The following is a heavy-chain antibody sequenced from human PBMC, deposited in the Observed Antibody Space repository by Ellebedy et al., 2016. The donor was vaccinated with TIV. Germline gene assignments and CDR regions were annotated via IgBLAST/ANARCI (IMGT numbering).Heavy chain of an antibody. CDR3: AKSGGRSAWLHLDF. Sequence: PGGSLRLSCAASGFTFSSYGMHWVRQAPGKGLEWVAVIWYDGSNKYYADSVKGRFTISRDNSKNTLYLQMNSLRAEDTAVYYCAKSGGRSAWLHLDFWGQGTLVTVSS. J-gene: IGHJ4*02. CDR1: GFTFSSYG. V-gene: IGHV3-33*06. CDR2: IWYDGSNK. D-gene: IGHD6-13*01.